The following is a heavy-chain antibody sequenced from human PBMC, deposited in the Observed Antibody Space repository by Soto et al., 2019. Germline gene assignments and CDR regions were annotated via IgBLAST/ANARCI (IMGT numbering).Heavy chain of an antibody. Sequence: ASVKVSCKASGYTFTSYGISWVRQAPGQGLEWMGWISAYNGNTNYAQKLQGRVTMTTDTSTSTAYMELRSLRSDDTAVYYCGRALARNYYYYYRDVWGKGTTVTVSS. J-gene: IGHJ6*03. D-gene: IGHD3-3*02. CDR1: GYTFTSYG. V-gene: IGHV1-18*01. CDR3: GRALARNYYYYYRDV. CDR2: ISAYNGNT.